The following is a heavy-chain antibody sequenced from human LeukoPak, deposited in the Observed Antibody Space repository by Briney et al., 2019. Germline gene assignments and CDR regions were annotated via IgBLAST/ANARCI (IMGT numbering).Heavy chain of an antibody. J-gene: IGHJ4*02. CDR1: GFTFSSYS. CDR3: ARDEVARLPLDY. D-gene: IGHD6-25*01. V-gene: IGHV3-21*01. Sequence: VGSLRLSCAASGFTFSSYSMNWVRQAPGKGLEWVSSISSSSSYIYYANSVKGRFTISRDNAKNSLYLQMNSLRAEDTAVYYCARDEVARLPLDYWGQGTLVTVSS. CDR2: ISSSSSYI.